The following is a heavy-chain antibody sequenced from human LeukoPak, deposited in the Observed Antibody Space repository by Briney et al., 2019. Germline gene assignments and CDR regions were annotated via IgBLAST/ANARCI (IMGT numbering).Heavy chain of an antibody. CDR3: ARGGTYCSSTSCGDLYYFDY. V-gene: IGHV4-31*03. CDR2: IYYSGST. CDR1: GGSISSGGYY. Sequence: PSETLSLTCTVSGGSISSGGYYWSWIRQHPGKGLEWIGYIYYSGSTYYNPSLKSRVTISVDTSKNQFSLKLSSVTAADTAVYYCARGGTYCSSTSCGDLYYFDYWGQGTLVTVSS. J-gene: IGHJ4*02. D-gene: IGHD2-2*01.